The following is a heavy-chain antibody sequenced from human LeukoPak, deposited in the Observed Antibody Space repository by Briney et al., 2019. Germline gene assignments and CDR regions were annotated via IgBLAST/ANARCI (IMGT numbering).Heavy chain of an antibody. CDR3: AKELRYFDWLSPFDY. V-gene: IGHV3-23*01. D-gene: IGHD3-9*01. CDR1: GFTFSSYA. CDR2: ISGSGGST. Sequence: GGSLRLSCAASGFTFSSYAMSWVRQAPGKGLEWVSGISGSGGSTYYADSVKGRFTISRDNSKNTLYLEMNSLRADDTAVYYCAKELRYFDWLSPFDYWGQGTLVTVSS. J-gene: IGHJ4*02.